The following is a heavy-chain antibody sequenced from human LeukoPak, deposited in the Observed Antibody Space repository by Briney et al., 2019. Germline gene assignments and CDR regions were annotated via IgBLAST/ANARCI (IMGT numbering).Heavy chain of an antibody. J-gene: IGHJ6*02. Sequence: GGSLTLSCAASGFTFSSYEMHWVRQATGKGLEWVSAIGTAGDTYYPGSVKGRFTISRENAKNSLYLQMNSLRAGDTAVYYSAREWTSRYCSGGSCYNYYYGMDVRGQGTTVTVSS. CDR1: GFTFSSYE. CDR3: AREWTSRYCSGGSCYNYYYGMDV. D-gene: IGHD2-15*01. CDR2: IGTAGDT. V-gene: IGHV3-13*01.